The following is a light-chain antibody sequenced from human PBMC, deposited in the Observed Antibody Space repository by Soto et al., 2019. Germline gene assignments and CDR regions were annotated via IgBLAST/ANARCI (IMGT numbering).Light chain of an antibody. CDR3: QQSGTSPWT. CDR1: QSVSGNL. V-gene: IGKV3-20*01. J-gene: IGKJ1*01. Sequence: EIVLTQSPGTLSLSPGERATLSCRASQSVSGNLLAWYQQKPRQTPRLLIYDASNRAAGIPDRFSGSGSGTDFTLTISRLGPEDFAVYYCQQSGTSPWTFGQGTRVEIK. CDR2: DAS.